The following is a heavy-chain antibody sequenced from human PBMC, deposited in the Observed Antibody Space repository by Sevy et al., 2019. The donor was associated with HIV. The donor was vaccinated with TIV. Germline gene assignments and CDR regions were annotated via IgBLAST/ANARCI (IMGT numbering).Heavy chain of an antibody. CDR2: ISSSGSTI. J-gene: IGHJ6*02. CDR1: GFTFSDYY. Sequence: GGSLRLSCAASGFTFSDYYMSWIRQAPGKGLEWVSYISSSGSTIYYADSVKGRFTISRDNAKNSLYLQMNSLRAEDTAGYYCAGYCGGDCYSPYSYGMDVWGQGTTVTVSS. CDR3: AGYCGGDCYSPYSYGMDV. V-gene: IGHV3-11*01. D-gene: IGHD2-21*02.